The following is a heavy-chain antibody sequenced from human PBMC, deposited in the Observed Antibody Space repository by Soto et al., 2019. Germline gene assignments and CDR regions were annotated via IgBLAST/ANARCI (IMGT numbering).Heavy chain of an antibody. Sequence: QVQLVQSGAEVKKPGSSVKVSCKASGGTFSSYTISWVRQAPGQGLEWMGRIIPILGIANYAQKFQGRVTITADKSTSTAYMELSSLRSEDTAVYYCAGGGLDYYDSSGYYNWGQGTLVTVSS. CDR1: GGTFSSYT. CDR2: IIPILGIA. D-gene: IGHD3-22*01. V-gene: IGHV1-69*02. CDR3: AGGGLDYYDSSGYYN. J-gene: IGHJ4*02.